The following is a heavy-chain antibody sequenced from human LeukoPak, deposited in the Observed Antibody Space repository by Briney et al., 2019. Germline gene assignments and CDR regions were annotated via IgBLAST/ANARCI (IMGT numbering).Heavy chain of an antibody. V-gene: IGHV4-39*02. D-gene: IGHD3-9*01. CDR1: GGSISSSSDY. CDR2: IYYSGST. CDR3: ARDQAHVLRYFQGFDP. Sequence: SETLSLTCTVSGGSISSSSDYWGWIRQPPGKGLEWIGSIYYSGSTYYNPSLKSRVTISVDTSKSQFSLKLSSVTAADTAVYYCARDQAHVLRYFQGFDPWGQGTLVTVSS. J-gene: IGHJ5*02.